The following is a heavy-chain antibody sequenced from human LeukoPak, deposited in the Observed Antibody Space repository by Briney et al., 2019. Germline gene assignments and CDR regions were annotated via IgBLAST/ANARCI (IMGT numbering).Heavy chain of an antibody. CDR2: IRGSGVNT. J-gene: IGHJ3*02. CDR1: GFSFSAYA. V-gene: IGHV3-23*01. Sequence: GGSLRLSCTASGFSFSAYAMMWVRQAPGKGPEWVSAIRGSGVNTYYADSVKGRFTISRDNSTYTLFLQMNSLRAEDTAVYYCARDPNGDYIGAFDMWGPGTMVTVSS. D-gene: IGHD4-17*01. CDR3: ARDPNGDYIGAFDM.